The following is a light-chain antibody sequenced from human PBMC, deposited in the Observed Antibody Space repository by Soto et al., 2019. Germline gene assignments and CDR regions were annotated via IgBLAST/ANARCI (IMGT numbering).Light chain of an antibody. V-gene: IGKV3-20*01. CDR3: QQYSNSRS. Sequence: EIVLTQSPGTLSLSPGERATLSCRASQSVSRSYLAWYQQKPGQAPRLLIYGASSRATGIPDRFSGSGSGTDFTLTISRLEPVDFAVYYCQQYSNSRSFGQGTKVEIK. CDR1: QSVSRSY. J-gene: IGKJ1*01. CDR2: GAS.